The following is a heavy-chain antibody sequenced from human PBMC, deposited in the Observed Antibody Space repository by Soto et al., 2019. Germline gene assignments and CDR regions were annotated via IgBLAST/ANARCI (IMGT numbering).Heavy chain of an antibody. Sequence: QMQVVQSGAELKKPGSSVKVSCKASRGSFSSYGIVWVRQAPGQGLEWMGRIIPFFGTPNYAQRFQGRVTMSVDASRTTAYMERSGLRSEDTALYYCAAAGSRDINRGAFAMWGQGTMVIVSS. J-gene: IGHJ3*02. CDR1: RGSFSSYG. D-gene: IGHD1-26*01. CDR3: AAAGSRDINRGAFAM. CDR2: IIPFFGTP. V-gene: IGHV1-69*18.